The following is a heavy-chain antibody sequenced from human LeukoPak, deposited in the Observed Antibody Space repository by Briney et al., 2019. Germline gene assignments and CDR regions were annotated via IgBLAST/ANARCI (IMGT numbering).Heavy chain of an antibody. V-gene: IGHV4-59*12. CDR1: GGSISSYY. D-gene: IGHD6-6*01. J-gene: IGHJ4*02. Sequence: SETLSLTCTVSGGSISSYYWSWIRQPPGKGLEWIGYIYYSGSTNYNPSLKSRVTISVDTSKNQFSLKLSSVTAADTAVYYCARDYSSSLDYWGQGTLVTVSS. CDR3: ARDYSSSLDY. CDR2: IYYSGST.